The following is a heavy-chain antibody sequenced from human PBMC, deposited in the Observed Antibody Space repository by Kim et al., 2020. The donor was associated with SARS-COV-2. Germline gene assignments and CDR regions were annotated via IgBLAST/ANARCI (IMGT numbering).Heavy chain of an antibody. CDR2: SSYI. CDR3: APRGWFDP. V-gene: IGHV3-21*01. J-gene: IGHJ5*02. Sequence: SSYIYYADSVKGRFTISRDNAKNSLYLQMNSLRAEDTAVYYCAPRGWFDPWGQGTLVTVSS.